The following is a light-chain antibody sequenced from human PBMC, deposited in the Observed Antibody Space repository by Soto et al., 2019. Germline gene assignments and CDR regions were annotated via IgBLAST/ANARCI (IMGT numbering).Light chain of an antibody. J-gene: IGLJ1*01. CDR1: SSDVGRYNY. Sequence: QSALTQPASVSGSPGQSIAISCTGTSSDVGRYNYVSWYQQHPGKAPKLMIYEVINRPSGVSNRFSGSKSGDTASLTISGLQAEDEADYYCSSYTSSNTLVFGIGTKLTVL. V-gene: IGLV2-14*01. CDR2: EVI. CDR3: SSYTSSNTLV.